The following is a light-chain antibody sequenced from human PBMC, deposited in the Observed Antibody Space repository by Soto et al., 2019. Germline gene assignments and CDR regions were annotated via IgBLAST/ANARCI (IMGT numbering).Light chain of an antibody. Sequence: QSVLTQPASVSGSPGQSITISCTGTTRDVGGYNYVSWYRQHPGKAPKLMIYDVTNRPSGVSDRFSGSKSGNTASLTISGLQAEDEADYFCSSYTSSSHVVFGGGTKVTVL. CDR2: DVT. CDR3: SSYTSSSHVV. J-gene: IGLJ2*01. CDR1: TRDVGGYNY. V-gene: IGLV2-14*03.